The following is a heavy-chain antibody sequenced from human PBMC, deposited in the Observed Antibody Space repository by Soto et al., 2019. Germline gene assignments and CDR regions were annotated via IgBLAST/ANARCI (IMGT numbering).Heavy chain of an antibody. J-gene: IGHJ3*02. CDR2: ISAYNGNT. D-gene: IGHD3-9*01. Sequence: QVQLVQSGAEVKKPGASVKVSCKASGYTFTSYGISWVRQAPGQGLEWMGWISAYNGNTNYAQTLQGRVTMTTDTSTSTAYMELRRLRSDDTAVYYCARGRYFDWLLYNNDAFDIWGQGTMVTVSS. CDR1: GYTFTSYG. V-gene: IGHV1-18*01. CDR3: ARGRYFDWLLYNNDAFDI.